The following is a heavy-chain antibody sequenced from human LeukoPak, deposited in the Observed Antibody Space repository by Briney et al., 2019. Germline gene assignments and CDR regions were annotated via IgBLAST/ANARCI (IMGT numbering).Heavy chain of an antibody. Sequence: QPGGSLRLSCAASGFTFSSYAMSWVRQAPGKGLEWVSAISGSGGSTYYADSVKGRFTISRDNSKNTLYLQMNSLRAEDTAVYYCAKETVLRFLEWLLSSYFDYWGQGTLVTVSS. CDR2: ISGSGGST. D-gene: IGHD3-3*01. CDR3: AKETVLRFLEWLLSSYFDY. CDR1: GFTFSSYA. V-gene: IGHV3-23*01. J-gene: IGHJ4*02.